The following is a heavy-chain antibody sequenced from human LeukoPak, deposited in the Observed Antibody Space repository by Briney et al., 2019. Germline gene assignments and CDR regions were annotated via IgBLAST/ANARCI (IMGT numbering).Heavy chain of an antibody. D-gene: IGHD3-9*01. CDR2: ISYDGSNK. CDR1: GFTFSSYA. CDR3: ARVGTTGYYQP. Sequence: PGRSLRLSCAASGFTFSSYAMHWVRQAPGKGLEWVSVISYDGSNKYYADSVKGRFTISRDNSKNTLYLQMNSLRAEDTAVYYCARVGTTGYYQPWGQGTLVTVSS. V-gene: IGHV3-30*14. J-gene: IGHJ5*02.